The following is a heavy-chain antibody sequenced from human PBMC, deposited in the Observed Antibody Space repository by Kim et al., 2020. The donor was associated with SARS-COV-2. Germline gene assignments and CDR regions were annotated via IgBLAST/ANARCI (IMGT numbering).Heavy chain of an antibody. CDR3: ARDVGAKLTLDY. D-gene: IGHD1-26*01. V-gene: IGHV3-30*01. Sequence: YNADTVKGRFTISRDNSKNTLYLQMNSLRAEDTAVYYCARDVGAKLTLDYWGQGTLVTVSS. J-gene: IGHJ4*02.